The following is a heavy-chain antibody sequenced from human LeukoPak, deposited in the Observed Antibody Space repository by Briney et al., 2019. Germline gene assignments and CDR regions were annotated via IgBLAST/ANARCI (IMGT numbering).Heavy chain of an antibody. Sequence: GGSLRLSCAASGFTFNSYSMNWFRQAPGKGLEWVSSISTSSIYIYYADSVNGRFTISRDNAKNSLYLQMNSLRAEDTAVYYCARDPVGRFRNFDYWGQGTLVTVSS. J-gene: IGHJ4*02. CDR1: GFTFNSYS. CDR3: ARDPVGRFRNFDY. CDR2: ISTSSIYI. V-gene: IGHV3-21*01. D-gene: IGHD1-26*01.